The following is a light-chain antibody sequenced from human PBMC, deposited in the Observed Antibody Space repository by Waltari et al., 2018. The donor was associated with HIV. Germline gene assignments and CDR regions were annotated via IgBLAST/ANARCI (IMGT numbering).Light chain of an antibody. Sequence: QSALTQPASVSGSPGQSITISCTGTSSDVGGYNYVCWYQQHPGKAPQLIIYDVSIGTSASAVPFPVSKSDTTASPTISGLQAEDEDDYYCSSYTSSNTLPYVFGTGTKLTVL. V-gene: IGLV2-14*03. CDR1: SSDVGGYNY. CDR3: SSYTSSNTLPYV. CDR2: DVS. J-gene: IGLJ1*01.